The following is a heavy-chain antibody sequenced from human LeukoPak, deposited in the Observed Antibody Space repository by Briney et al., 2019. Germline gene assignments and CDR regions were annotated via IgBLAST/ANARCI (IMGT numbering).Heavy chain of an antibody. CDR1: GGTFNSYA. Sequence: GASVNVSFKASGGTFNSYAISWVRQAPGQGLECMGGIIPIFGTANYAQKFQGRVMITADESTRTAYMELSSLRSEDTAVYYCASDIVGATEYWGQGTLVTVSS. J-gene: IGHJ4*02. D-gene: IGHD1-26*01. CDR3: ASDIVGATEY. V-gene: IGHV1-69*13. CDR2: IIPIFGTA.